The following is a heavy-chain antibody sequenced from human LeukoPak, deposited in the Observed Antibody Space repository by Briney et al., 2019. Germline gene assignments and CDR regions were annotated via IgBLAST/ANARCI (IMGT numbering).Heavy chain of an antibody. CDR3: AREAGSCYGGSCYPFDF. V-gene: IGHV1-2*02. Sequence: APVKVSCKTSGYSFTDYYIHWLRQAPGQGVEGMGWINPDGGGTNYAPKFQGRVAMTGATSISTAYMELSGLRSDDAVVYYCAREAGSCYGGSCYPFDFWGRGTLVTVSS. D-gene: IGHD2-15*01. CDR2: INPDGGGT. CDR1: GYSFTDYY. J-gene: IGHJ4*02.